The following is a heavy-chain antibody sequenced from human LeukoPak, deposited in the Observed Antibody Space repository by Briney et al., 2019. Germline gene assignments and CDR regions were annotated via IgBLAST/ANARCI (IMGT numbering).Heavy chain of an antibody. V-gene: IGHV3-30*02. CDR2: IRYDGNNK. Sequence: GGSLRLSCAASGFTFSSSDMHWVRQAPGKGLEWVAFIRYDGNNKYYADSVKGRLTITRGNSKNTLYLQMNSLRAEDTAVYYCARGEAILITFGGGYYFDYWGQGTLVTVSS. D-gene: IGHD3-16*01. J-gene: IGHJ4*02. CDR3: ARGEAILITFGGGYYFDY. CDR1: GFTFSSSD.